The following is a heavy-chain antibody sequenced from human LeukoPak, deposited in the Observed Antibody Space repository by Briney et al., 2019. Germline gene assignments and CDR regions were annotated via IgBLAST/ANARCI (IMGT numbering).Heavy chain of an antibody. D-gene: IGHD3-3*01. CDR2: IYYSGST. CDR1: GGSISSSSYY. J-gene: IGHJ3*02. V-gene: IGHV4-39*07. Sequence: PSETLSLTCTVSGGSISSSSYYWGWIRQPPGKGLEWIGRIYYSGSTYYNPSLKSRVTIAVDTSKNQFSLKLSSVTAADTAVYYCARRSPRPILRFPTPGAFDIWGQGTMVTVSS. CDR3: ARRSPRPILRFPTPGAFDI.